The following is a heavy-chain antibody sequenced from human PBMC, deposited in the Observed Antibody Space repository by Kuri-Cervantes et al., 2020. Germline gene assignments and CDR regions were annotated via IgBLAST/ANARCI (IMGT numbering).Heavy chain of an antibody. CDR2: ISYDGSNK. V-gene: IGHV3-30*03. Sequence: GGSLRLCCAASGFTFSSYGMHWVRQASGKGLEWVAVISYDGSNKYYADSVKGRFTISRDNSKNTLYLQMNSLRAEDTAVYYCARQGCSSTSCYAFDHWGQGTLVTVSS. CDR3: ARQGCSSTSCYAFDH. J-gene: IGHJ4*02. D-gene: IGHD2-2*01. CDR1: GFTFSSYG.